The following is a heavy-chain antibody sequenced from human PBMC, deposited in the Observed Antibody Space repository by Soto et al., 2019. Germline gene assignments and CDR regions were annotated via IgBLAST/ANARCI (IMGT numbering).Heavy chain of an antibody. D-gene: IGHD6-6*01. Sequence: SETLSLTCAVYGGSFSGYYWSWIRQPPGKGLEWIGEINHSGSTNYNPSLKSRVTISVDTSKNQFSLKLSSVTAADTAVYYCARGRIAARRFDYWGQGTLVTVYS. CDR1: GGSFSGYY. V-gene: IGHV4-34*01. J-gene: IGHJ4*02. CDR3: ARGRIAARRFDY. CDR2: INHSGST.